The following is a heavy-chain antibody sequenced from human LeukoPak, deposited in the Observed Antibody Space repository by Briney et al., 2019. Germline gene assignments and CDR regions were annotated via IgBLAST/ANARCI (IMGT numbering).Heavy chain of an antibody. V-gene: IGHV3-23*01. J-gene: IGHJ6*03. Sequence: PGGSLRLSCAASRFTFSNYAMSWVRQAPGKGLEWVSAISGSGGSTYYADSVAGRFTISRDNSKNTLYLQMNSLRTEDTAVYYCPKSYSSGWWYMDVWGKGTTVTDPS. CDR3: PKSYSSGWWYMDV. D-gene: IGHD6-19*01. CDR2: ISGSGGST. CDR1: RFTFSNYA.